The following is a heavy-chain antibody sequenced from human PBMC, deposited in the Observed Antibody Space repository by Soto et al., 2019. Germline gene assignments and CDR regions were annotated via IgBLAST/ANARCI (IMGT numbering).Heavy chain of an antibody. CDR3: ARHIAVSGTRGFDF. J-gene: IGHJ4*02. CDR1: GGSISTNW. V-gene: IGHV4-4*02. Sequence: QVQLQESGPGLMKPSGTLSLTCAVSGGSISTNWWSWVRQPPGKGLEGIGEIYHSGSTNYNPSLKNRVTMSVDKSQNHLSLNLTSVTAADTAVYYCARHIAVSGTRGFDFWGQGTLVTVSS. D-gene: IGHD6-19*01. CDR2: IYHSGST.